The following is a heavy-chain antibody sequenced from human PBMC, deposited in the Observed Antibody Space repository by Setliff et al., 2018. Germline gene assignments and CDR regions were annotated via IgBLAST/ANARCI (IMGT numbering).Heavy chain of an antibody. D-gene: IGHD2-15*01. Sequence: SETLSLTCTVSGGSVSNSGFFWGWLRQAPGKGLEWMGNIYDSGSSNNNASPKSRFIITRDTSKNQFSLKLTSVTAADTAVYYCGRGFSRIEGWGNWFDPWGQGILVTVSS. J-gene: IGHJ5*02. CDR2: IYDSGSS. CDR3: GRGFSRIEGWGNWFDP. CDR1: GGSVSNSGFF. V-gene: IGHV4-39*01.